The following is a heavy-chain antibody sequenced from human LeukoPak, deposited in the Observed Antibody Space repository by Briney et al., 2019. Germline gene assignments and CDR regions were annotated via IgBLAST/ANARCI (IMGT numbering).Heavy chain of an antibody. D-gene: IGHD3-16*01. CDR1: GGFISSYY. CDR2: IYYSGST. CDR3: ARGGSYGLNYYYYYYMDV. V-gene: IGHV4-59*08. J-gene: IGHJ6*03. Sequence: SETLPLTCTVSGGFISSYYWSWIRQPPGKGLEWIGYIYYSGSTNYNPSLKSRVTISVDTSKNQFSLKLSSVTAADTAVYYCARGGSYGLNYYYYYYMDVWGKGTTVTVSS.